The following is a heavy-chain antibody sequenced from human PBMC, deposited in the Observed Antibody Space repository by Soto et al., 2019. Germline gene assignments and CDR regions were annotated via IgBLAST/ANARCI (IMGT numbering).Heavy chain of an antibody. CDR2: ISAYNGNT. J-gene: IGHJ4*02. CDR1: GYTFTSYG. V-gene: IGHV1-18*01. D-gene: IGHD4-17*01. Sequence: QVQLVQSGAEVKKPGASVKVSCKASGYTFTSYGISWVRQAPGQGLEWMGWISAYNGNTNYAQKLQGRVTMTTDTSTSTAYMELRSLRSDDTAVYYCARDLRTYGDYSLQPPSYWGQGTLVTVSS. CDR3: ARDLRTYGDYSLQPPSY.